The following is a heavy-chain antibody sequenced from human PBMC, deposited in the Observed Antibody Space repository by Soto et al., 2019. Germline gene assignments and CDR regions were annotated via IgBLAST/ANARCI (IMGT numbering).Heavy chain of an antibody. CDR3: ARDSLTGNYFDP. Sequence: QMRLQESGSGLVKPSQTLSLTCAVSGGSISSGGYAWNWIRQPLGKGLEWIGYIYHSGYTSYNPSLQNRVTISVDQSKNQFSLTLSFVTAADTAVYYCARDSLTGNYFDPWGQGTLVTVSS. V-gene: IGHV4-30-2*01. CDR2: IYHSGYT. J-gene: IGHJ5*02. D-gene: IGHD1-7*01. CDR1: GGSISSGGYA.